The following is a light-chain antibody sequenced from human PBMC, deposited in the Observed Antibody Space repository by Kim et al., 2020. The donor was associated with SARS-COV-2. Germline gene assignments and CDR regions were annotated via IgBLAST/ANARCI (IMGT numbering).Light chain of an antibody. Sequence: YNYVSWYQQHPGKAPKVMIYEVTKRPSGVPDRFSGFKSGNTASLTVSGLQADDEADYYCSSYAGSDNLLFGGGTQLTVL. CDR3: SSYAGSDNLL. CDR2: EVT. CDR1: YNY. J-gene: IGLJ2*01. V-gene: IGLV2-8*01.